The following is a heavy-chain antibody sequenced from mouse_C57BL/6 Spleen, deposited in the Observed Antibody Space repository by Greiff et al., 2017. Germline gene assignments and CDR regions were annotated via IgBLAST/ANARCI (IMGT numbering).Heavy chain of an antibody. CDR3: ARDGYDGYYMDY. CDR1: GFTFSDFY. Sequence: EVKLVESGGGLVQSGRSLRLSCATSGFTFSDFYMEWVRQAPGKGLEWIAASRNKANDYTTEYSASVKGRFIVSRDTSQSILYLQMNALRAEDTAIYYCARDGYDGYYMDYWGQGTSVTVSS. CDR2: SRNKANDYTT. D-gene: IGHD2-3*01. V-gene: IGHV7-1*01. J-gene: IGHJ4*01.